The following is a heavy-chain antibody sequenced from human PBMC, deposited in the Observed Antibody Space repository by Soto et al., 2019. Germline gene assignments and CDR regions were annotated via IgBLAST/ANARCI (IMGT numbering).Heavy chain of an antibody. CDR3: ARGGTPIDY. Sequence: QVQLVQSGAEVKKPWSSVKVSFKSSGYTFTNFGISWVRQAPGQGLEWMGWISAYNGNTNYAQNFQGRVTMTTDTSTSTAYMELRSLTSEYTAVYYFARGGTPIDYCGQGTLVTLSS. CDR1: GYTFTNFG. J-gene: IGHJ4*02. V-gene: IGHV1-18*01. CDR2: ISAYNGNT. D-gene: IGHD3-16*01.